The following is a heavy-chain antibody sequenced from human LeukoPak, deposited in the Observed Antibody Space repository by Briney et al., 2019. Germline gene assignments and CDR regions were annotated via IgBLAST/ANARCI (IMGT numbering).Heavy chain of an antibody. J-gene: IGHJ4*02. CDR1: GGSISSSSYY. D-gene: IGHD6-19*01. CDR2: IYYSGST. Sequence: PSETLSLTCIVSGGSISSSSYYWGWIRQPPGKGLEWIGSIYYSGSTYYNPSLKSRVTISVDRSKNQFSLKLTSVTAADTAVYYCARVGVSSGWSQFWGQGTLVTVSS. CDR3: ARVGVSSGWSQF. V-gene: IGHV4-39*07.